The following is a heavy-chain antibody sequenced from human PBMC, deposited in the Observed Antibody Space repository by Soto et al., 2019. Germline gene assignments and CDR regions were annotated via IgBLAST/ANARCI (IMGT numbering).Heavy chain of an antibody. CDR2: IYHSGST. CDR1: GYSISSGYY. CDR3: AREGGGIAVAGNYYYGMDV. Sequence: SETLSLTCAVSGYSISSGYYWGWIREPPGKGLEWIGSIYHSGSTYYNPSLKSRVTISVDTSKNQFSLKLSSVTAADTAVYYCAREGGGIAVAGNYYYGMDVWGQGTTVTVSS. V-gene: IGHV4-38-2*02. D-gene: IGHD6-19*01. J-gene: IGHJ6*02.